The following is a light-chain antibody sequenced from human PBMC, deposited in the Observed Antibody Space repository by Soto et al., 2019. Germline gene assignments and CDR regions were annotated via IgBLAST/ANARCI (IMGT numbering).Light chain of an antibody. CDR3: CSFAGSSTWV. V-gene: IGLV2-23*01. CDR1: SRDVGSYNL. Sequence: QSVLTQPASVSGSPGQSITISCTGTSRDVGSYNLVSWYQQHPGKAPKLMIYEGSKRPSGVSTRFSGSKSGNTASLTISGLQAEDEADYYCCSFAGSSTWVFGGGTKLTVL. J-gene: IGLJ3*02. CDR2: EGS.